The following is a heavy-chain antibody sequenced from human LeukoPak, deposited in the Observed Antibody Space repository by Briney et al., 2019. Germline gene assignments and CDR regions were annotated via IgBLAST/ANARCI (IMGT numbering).Heavy chain of an antibody. V-gene: IGHV4-59*01. CDR1: GGSISTYY. Sequence: SETLSLTCSVSGGSISTYYWSWIRQPPGKGLEWIGYIYYSGSTYYNPSLKSRVTISVDTSKNQFSLKLSSVTAADTAVYYCARRLATTGIYAFDIWGQGTMVTVSS. CDR2: IYYSGST. J-gene: IGHJ3*02. CDR3: ARRLATTGIYAFDI. D-gene: IGHD1-1*01.